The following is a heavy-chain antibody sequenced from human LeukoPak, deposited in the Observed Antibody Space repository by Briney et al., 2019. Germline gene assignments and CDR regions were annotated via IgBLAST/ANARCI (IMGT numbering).Heavy chain of an antibody. Sequence: PSETLSLTCTVSGGSISSYYWSWIRQPPGKGLEWIGYIYYSGSTNYNPSLKSRVTILVDTSKNQFSLKLSSVTAADTAVYYCARASSSDSSGYYYGYWFDPWGQGTLVTVSS. D-gene: IGHD3-22*01. J-gene: IGHJ5*02. CDR1: GGSISSYY. CDR2: IYYSGST. V-gene: IGHV4-59*01. CDR3: ARASSSDSSGYYYGYWFDP.